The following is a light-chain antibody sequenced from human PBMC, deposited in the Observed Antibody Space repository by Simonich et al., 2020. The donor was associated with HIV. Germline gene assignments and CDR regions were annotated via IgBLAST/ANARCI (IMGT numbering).Light chain of an antibody. V-gene: IGLV1-51*01. J-gene: IGLJ3*02. CDR3: GTWDSSLSAGRV. CDR2: DNN. Sequence: QSVLTQPPSVSAAPGQKVTISCSGSSSNIGTNYVSWYQQLPGTAPTLLIYDNNKRPSGIPDRFSGSKSGTSATLGITGLQTGDEADYYCGTWDSSLSAGRVFGGGTKLTVL. CDR1: SSNIGTNY.